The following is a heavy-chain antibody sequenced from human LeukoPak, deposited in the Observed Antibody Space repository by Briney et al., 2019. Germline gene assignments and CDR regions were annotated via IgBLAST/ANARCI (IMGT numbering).Heavy chain of an antibody. CDR1: GFTFGTYG. Sequence: GESLKISCAASGFTFGTYGMNWVRQAPGKGLEWVSYISGSSSTIYYADSVKGRFTISRDNAKNSLYLQMNGLRDEDTAVYYCARDAGSGYFDYWGQGTLVTVSS. J-gene: IGHJ4*02. D-gene: IGHD6-19*01. V-gene: IGHV3-48*02. CDR3: ARDAGSGYFDY. CDR2: ISGSSSTI.